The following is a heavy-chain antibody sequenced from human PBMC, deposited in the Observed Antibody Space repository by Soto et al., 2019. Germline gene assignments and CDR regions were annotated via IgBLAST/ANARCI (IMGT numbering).Heavy chain of an antibody. Sequence: EVQLVESGGGLVMPGGSLRLSCAASGFTFSTYHMNWVRQAPGKGLEWVSSINPSSSHIYYADSVRGRFTISRDNSKSSMDLQMNSLRTEDAAVYYCARGYCAGGGCYLRREAIDVWGQGTMVTVSS. D-gene: IGHD2-8*02. CDR3: ARGYCAGGGCYLRREAIDV. CDR1: GFTFSTYH. V-gene: IGHV3-21*01. CDR2: INPSSSHI. J-gene: IGHJ3*01.